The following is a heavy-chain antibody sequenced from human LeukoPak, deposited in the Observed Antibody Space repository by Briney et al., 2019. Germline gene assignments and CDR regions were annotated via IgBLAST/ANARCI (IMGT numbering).Heavy chain of an antibody. CDR2: ISSSSSYI. J-gene: IGHJ4*02. CDR3: ARDLVGIAAAGTWIDY. Sequence: GGSLRLSCAASGFTFSSYSMNWVRQAPGKGLEWVSSISSSSSYIYYADSVKGRFTISRDNAKNSLYLQMNSLRAEDTAVYYCARDLVGIAAAGTWIDYWGRGTLVTVSS. D-gene: IGHD6-13*01. CDR1: GFTFSSYS. V-gene: IGHV3-21*01.